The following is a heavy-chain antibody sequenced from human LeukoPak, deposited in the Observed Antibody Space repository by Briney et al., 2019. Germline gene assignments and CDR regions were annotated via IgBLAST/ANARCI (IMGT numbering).Heavy chain of an antibody. V-gene: IGHV3-23*01. CDR2: ISVSGGST. Sequence: GSLRLSCAASGFTFSNYAMSWVRQAPGKGLEWVSVISVSGGSTFYADSVKGRFTVSRDNSKNMLYLQMNSLRAEDTAVYYCARAYSERYGLGYYYMDVWGKGTTVTISS. J-gene: IGHJ6*03. CDR1: GFTFSNYA. CDR3: ARAYSERYGLGYYYMDV. D-gene: IGHD1-26*01.